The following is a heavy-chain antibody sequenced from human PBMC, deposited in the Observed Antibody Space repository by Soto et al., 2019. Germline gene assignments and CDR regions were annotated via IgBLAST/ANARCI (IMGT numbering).Heavy chain of an antibody. CDR3: AKDRRIVVVPRFDH. V-gene: IGHV3-23*01. J-gene: IGHJ5*02. CDR2: ITGSGTNT. D-gene: IGHD2-2*01. Sequence: GGSLRLSCAASGFTFSSYAMSWVRQAPGKGLEWVSSITGSGTNTYYADSVKGRFTISRDNSKNTLYLQMNSLRAEDTAVYYWAKDRRIVVVPRFDHWGQGTLVTVSS. CDR1: GFTFSSYA.